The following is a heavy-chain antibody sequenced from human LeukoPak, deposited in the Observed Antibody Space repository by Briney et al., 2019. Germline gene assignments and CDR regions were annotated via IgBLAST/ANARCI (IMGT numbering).Heavy chain of an antibody. CDR1: GVSISSYY. CDR2: FYYRGST. D-gene: IGHD2-15*01. CDR3: ARDPGYCSGGSCSDYYYYGMDV. J-gene: IGHJ6*04. V-gene: IGHV4-59*01. Sequence: SETLSFTCTAAGVSISSYYWSLIRQPPGKGLEWIGYFYYRGSTNYNPSLKSRVTISVDTSKNQFSLKLRSVTAADTAVYYCARDPGYCSGGSCSDYYYYGMDVWGKGTTVTVSS.